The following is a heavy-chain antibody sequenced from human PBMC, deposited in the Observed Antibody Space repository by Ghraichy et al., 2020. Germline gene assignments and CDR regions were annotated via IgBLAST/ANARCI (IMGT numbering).Heavy chain of an antibody. CDR1: GFTFSSYG. CDR3: ARSGRAIWAPDFRPFDY. J-gene: IGHJ4*02. CDR2: IWYDGSNK. Sequence: GGSLRLSCVASGFTFSSYGMHWVRQAPGKGLEWVAVIWYDGSNKYYADSVKGRFTISRDNSKNTLYLQMNSLRAEDTAVYYCARSGRAIWAPDFRPFDYWGQGTLVTVSS. V-gene: IGHV3-33*01. D-gene: IGHD3-3*01.